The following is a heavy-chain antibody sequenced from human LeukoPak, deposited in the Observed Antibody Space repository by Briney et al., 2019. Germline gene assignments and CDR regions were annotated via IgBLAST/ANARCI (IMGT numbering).Heavy chain of an antibody. D-gene: IGHD1-26*01. CDR1: GFTFSSYE. V-gene: IGHV3-48*03. Sequence: GRSLRLSCAASGFTFSSYEMNWVRQAPGKGLEWVSYISSSGSTIYYADSVKGRFTISRDNAKNSLYLQMNSLRAEDTAVYYCARASYGGSYDYWGQGTLVTVSS. CDR3: ARASYGGSYDY. CDR2: ISSSGSTI. J-gene: IGHJ4*02.